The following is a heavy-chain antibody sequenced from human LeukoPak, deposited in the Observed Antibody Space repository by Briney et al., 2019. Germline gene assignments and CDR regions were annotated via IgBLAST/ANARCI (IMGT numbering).Heavy chain of an antibody. Sequence: GGSLRLSSAASGFTASSNYMSWVRHAPGKGLEWVSVIYSGVSAYYADSVKGRFTISTDNSKNTMHLQMNSMRGEDTTVHYCAGNLPMREWRGQWGYYFDYWGQETTVTVAS. CDR2: IYSGVSA. CDR3: AGNLPMREWRGQWGYYFDY. V-gene: IGHV3-66*01. D-gene: IGHD3-3*01. J-gene: IGHJ4*02. CDR1: GFTASSNY.